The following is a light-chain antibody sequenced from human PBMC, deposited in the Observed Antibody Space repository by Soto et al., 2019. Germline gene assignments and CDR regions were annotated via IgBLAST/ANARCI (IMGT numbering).Light chain of an antibody. Sequence: EIMLTQARGTLSLSPGDRATLSCRSSQSVSGSYLAWYQQKPGQAPRLLISVASSRATGIPDRFSGSGSGTDFSLTISRLEPEDFAVYYCQQYSSSSRTFGQGTKVDI. V-gene: IGKV3-20*01. CDR3: QQYSSSSRT. CDR1: QSVSGSY. CDR2: VAS. J-gene: IGKJ1*01.